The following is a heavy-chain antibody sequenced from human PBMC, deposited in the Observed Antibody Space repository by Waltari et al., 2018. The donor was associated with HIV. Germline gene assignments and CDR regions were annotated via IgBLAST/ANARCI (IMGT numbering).Heavy chain of an antibody. D-gene: IGHD2-15*01. CDR1: GFPFSKSA. V-gene: IGHV3-23*01. CDR3: AKDREGEVVLYSVDY. CDR2: ISHSGVNT. Sequence: EVQLLESGGALVQPGGSLRLSCAASGFPFSKSAMSWVRQGPGKGLELVSSISHSGVNTYYADSVKGRVTISRDNAMNTMFLQINSLRAEDTAVYYCAKDREGEVVLYSVDYWGQGTLVTVSS. J-gene: IGHJ4*02.